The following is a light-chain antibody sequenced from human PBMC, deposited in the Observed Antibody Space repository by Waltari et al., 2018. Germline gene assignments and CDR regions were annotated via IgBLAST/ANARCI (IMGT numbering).Light chain of an antibody. CDR2: DVN. Sequence: QSALTQPPSASGSPGQSVTISCTGSSSDIGGYNYVSWYQQHLGKAPKLMIYDVNKRPSGVPDRFSGSKSGNTASLTISGLQAEDEADFYCSSYADSTNLIFGGGTKLTVL. CDR3: SSYADSTNLI. CDR1: SSDIGGYNY. V-gene: IGLV2-8*01. J-gene: IGLJ2*01.